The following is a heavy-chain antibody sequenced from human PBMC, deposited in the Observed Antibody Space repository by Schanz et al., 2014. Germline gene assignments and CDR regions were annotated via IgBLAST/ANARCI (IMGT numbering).Heavy chain of an antibody. CDR1: GFTFSSYW. D-gene: IGHD1-26*01. J-gene: IGHJ4*02. Sequence: EVQLLESGGGLVQPGGSLRLSCAASGFTFSSYWMHWVRQVPGKGLVWVSYVSRSTPDIYYADSVKGRFTMSRDNAKNSVFLQMNSLRAEDTAVYYCARDHTTESYYSAGPPIDYWGQGTLVTVSS. V-gene: IGHV3-48*01. CDR2: VSRSTPDI. CDR3: ARDHTTESYYSAGPPIDY.